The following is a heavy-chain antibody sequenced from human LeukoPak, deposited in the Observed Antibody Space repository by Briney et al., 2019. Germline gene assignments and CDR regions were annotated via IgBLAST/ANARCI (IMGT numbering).Heavy chain of an antibody. J-gene: IGHJ4*01. D-gene: IGHD3-10*01. CDR3: AKDCLTGSYGYFDY. CDR2: ISGSGGDK. Sequence: PGGSLRLSCAASGFSFSIYAMSGVRQAPGKGLEWVSTISGSGGDKYYADSVKGRFTISRDNSKNTLYLQMNSLRAEDTAVYHCAKDCLTGSYGYFDYWGLGALVTVSS. V-gene: IGHV3-23*01. CDR1: GFSFSIYA.